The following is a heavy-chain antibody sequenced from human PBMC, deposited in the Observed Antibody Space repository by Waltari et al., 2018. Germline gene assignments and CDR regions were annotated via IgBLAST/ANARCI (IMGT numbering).Heavy chain of an antibody. Sequence: EVQLVESGGGLVQPGGSLRLSCAASGFTVSSNYMSWVRQAPGKGLEWVSVIYSGVSTDYADSVKGRFTISRDNSKNTLYLQMNSLRAEDTAVYYCARARITMIVPGPQDAFDIWGQGTMVTVSS. D-gene: IGHD3-22*01. V-gene: IGHV3-66*02. J-gene: IGHJ3*02. CDR1: GFTVSSNY. CDR2: IYSGVST. CDR3: ARARITMIVPGPQDAFDI.